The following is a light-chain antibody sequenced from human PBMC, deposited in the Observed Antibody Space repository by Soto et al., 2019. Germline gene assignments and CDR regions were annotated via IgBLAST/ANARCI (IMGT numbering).Light chain of an antibody. J-gene: IGKJ1*01. CDR2: GAS. CDR3: QQNYSRPRT. V-gene: IGKV3-20*01. CDR1: QSVSSSY. Sequence: EIVLTQSPGTLSLSPGERATLSCRASQSVSSSYLAWYQQKPGQAPRLLIYGASSRATGIPDRFSGSGSGTDFTLTISSLQPEDFATYFCQQNYSRPRTFGQGTKVDIK.